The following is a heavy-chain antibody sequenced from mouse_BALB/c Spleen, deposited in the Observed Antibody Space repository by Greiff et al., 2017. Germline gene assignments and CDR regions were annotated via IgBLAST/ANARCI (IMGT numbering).Heavy chain of an antibody. Sequence: VQLQQSGAELVKPGASVKLSCKASGYTFTSYWMHWVKQRPGQGLEWIGEIDPSDSYTNYNQKFKGKATLTVDKSSSTAYMQLSSLTSEDSAVYYCARGGGNGLDYWGQGTSVTVSS. CDR1: GYTFTSYW. J-gene: IGHJ4*01. CDR2: IDPSDSYT. V-gene: IGHV1-69*02. CDR3: ARGGGNGLDY. D-gene: IGHD2-1*01.